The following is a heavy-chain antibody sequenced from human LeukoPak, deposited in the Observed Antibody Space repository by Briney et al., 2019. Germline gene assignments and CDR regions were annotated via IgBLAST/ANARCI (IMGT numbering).Heavy chain of an antibody. CDR2: IYPGDSDT. CDR3: ARQGRYAYYYYGMDV. V-gene: IGHV5-51*01. CDR1: GYSFTSYW. D-gene: IGHD1-1*01. Sequence: NAGESLKISCKGSGYSFTSYWIGWVRQMPGKGLEWMGIIYPGDSDTRYSPSFQGQVTISADKSISTAYLQWSSLKASDTAMYYCARQGRYAYYYYGMDVWGQGTTVTVSS. J-gene: IGHJ6*02.